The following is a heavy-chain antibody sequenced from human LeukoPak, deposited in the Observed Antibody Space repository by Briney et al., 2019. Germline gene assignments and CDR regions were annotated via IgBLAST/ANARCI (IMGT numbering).Heavy chain of an antibody. Sequence: GGSLRLSCVASGFXFSNYGMHWVRQALGQGLEWVAVIWYDGSNEHYADSVKGRFTISRDNSKNTLYLQMNSLRAEDTAVYYCARDREAAADLGYWGQGTLVMVSS. V-gene: IGHV3-33*01. CDR3: ARDREAAADLGY. J-gene: IGHJ4*02. D-gene: IGHD6-13*01. CDR1: GFXFSNYG. CDR2: IWYDGSNE.